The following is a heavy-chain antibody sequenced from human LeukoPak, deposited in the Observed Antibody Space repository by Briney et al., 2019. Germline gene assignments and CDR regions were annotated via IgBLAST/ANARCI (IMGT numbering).Heavy chain of an antibody. V-gene: IGHV3-23*01. Sequence: SGGSLRLSCAASGFTFSSYGMSWVRQAPGKGLEWVSAISGSGGSTYYADSVKGRFAISRDNSKNTLYLQMNSLRAEDTAVYYCARPVGAKHYWYFDLWGRGTLVTVSS. D-gene: IGHD1-26*01. CDR1: GFTFSSYG. J-gene: IGHJ2*01. CDR3: ARPVGAKHYWYFDL. CDR2: ISGSGGST.